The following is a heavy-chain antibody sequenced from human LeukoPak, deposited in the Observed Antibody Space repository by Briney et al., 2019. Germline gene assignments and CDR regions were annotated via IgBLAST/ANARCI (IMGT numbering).Heavy chain of an antibody. V-gene: IGHV4-39*07. CDR2: IYYSGST. D-gene: IGHD4-17*01. CDR1: GGSISSSSYY. Sequence: SETLSLTCTVSGGSISSSSYYWGWICQPPGKGLEWIGSIYYSGSTYYNPSLKSRVTISVDTSKNQFSLKLSSVTAADTAVYYCARGWDYGDNGYYYYYYMDVWGKGTTVTISS. CDR3: ARGWDYGDNGYYYYYYMDV. J-gene: IGHJ6*03.